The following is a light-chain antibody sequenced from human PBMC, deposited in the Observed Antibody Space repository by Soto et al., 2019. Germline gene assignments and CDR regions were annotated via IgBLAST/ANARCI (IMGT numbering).Light chain of an antibody. V-gene: IGKV1-5*01. Sequence: IQLTQSPSFLSASVGDTVTITCRASQSISVSLAWYQQKPGKAPNLLIYDASTLQGGVPSRFSGSGSGTEFTLTVTSLQPEDFATYFCQQYDKYSTFGHGTKVDIK. CDR2: DAS. J-gene: IGKJ1*01. CDR1: QSISVS. CDR3: QQYDKYST.